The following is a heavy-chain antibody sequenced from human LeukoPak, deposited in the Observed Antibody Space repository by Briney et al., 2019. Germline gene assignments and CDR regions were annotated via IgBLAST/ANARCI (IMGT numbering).Heavy chain of an antibody. J-gene: IGHJ3*02. CDR3: ARDQFSDYYDSSGYYHRGDAFDI. CDR1: GYTFTSYG. V-gene: IGHV1-18*01. Sequence: ASVKVSCKASGYTFTSYGISWVRQAPGQGLEWMGWISAYNGNTNYAQKLQGRVTMTTDTSTSTAYMELRSLRSDDTAVYYCARDQFSDYYDSSGYYHRGDAFDIWGQGTMVTVSS. D-gene: IGHD3-22*01. CDR2: ISAYNGNT.